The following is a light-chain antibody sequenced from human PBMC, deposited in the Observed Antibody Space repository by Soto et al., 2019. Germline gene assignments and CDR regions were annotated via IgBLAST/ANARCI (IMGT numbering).Light chain of an antibody. V-gene: IGLV1-40*01. Sequence: QSALTQPPSVSGAPGQRVTISCTGSSSNIGAGYDVHWYQQIPGTAPKLLIYLNNNRPSGVPDRLSGSKSGTSASLAITGLQAEDEADYYCQSYDSSLSAWVFGGGTKLT. CDR3: QSYDSSLSAWV. J-gene: IGLJ3*02. CDR2: LNN. CDR1: SSNIGAGYD.